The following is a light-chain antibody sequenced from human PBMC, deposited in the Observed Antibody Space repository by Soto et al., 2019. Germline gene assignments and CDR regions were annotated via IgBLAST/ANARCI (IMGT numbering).Light chain of an antibody. CDR3: CSYTTSNASQIV. CDR2: DVT. Sequence: QSVLTQRASVSGSPGQSITISCTGTSSDVGGYNYVSWYQQQPGKAPKFMIYDVTNRPSGVSNRFSGSKSGNTASLTISGLQAEDEADYYCCSYTTSNASQIVFGTGTKVTVL. V-gene: IGLV2-14*01. J-gene: IGLJ1*01. CDR1: SSDVGGYNY.